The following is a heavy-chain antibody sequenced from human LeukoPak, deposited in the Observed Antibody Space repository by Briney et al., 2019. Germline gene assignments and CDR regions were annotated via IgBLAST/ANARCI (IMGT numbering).Heavy chain of an antibody. D-gene: IGHD3-10*01. V-gene: IGHV3-23*01. J-gene: IGHJ4*02. CDR3: AKAKSYYGSGSLRQNYFDY. CDR2: ISGSGGST. Sequence: PGGSLRLSCAASGFTFSSYAMSWVRQAPGKGLEWVSAISGSGGSTYYADSVKGRFTISRDNSKNTLYLQMNSLRAEDTAVYYCAKAKSYYGSGSLRQNYFDYWGQGTLVTVSS. CDR1: GFTFSSYA.